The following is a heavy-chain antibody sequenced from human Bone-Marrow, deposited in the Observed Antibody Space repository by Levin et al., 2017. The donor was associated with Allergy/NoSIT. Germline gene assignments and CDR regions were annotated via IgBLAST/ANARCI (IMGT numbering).Heavy chain of an antibody. CDR2: IYYSGST. CDR1: VGSISSSDYY. J-gene: IGHJ3*02. V-gene: IGHV4-39*01. Sequence: PSQTLSLTCTVSVGSISSSDYYWGWIRQPPGKGLEWIGNIYYSGSTHYNPSLQSRVTISVDTSKNQFSLKLNSVTAADTAFYYCARLGWGDAFDIWGQGTMVTVSS. D-gene: IGHD3-16*01. CDR3: ARLGWGDAFDI.